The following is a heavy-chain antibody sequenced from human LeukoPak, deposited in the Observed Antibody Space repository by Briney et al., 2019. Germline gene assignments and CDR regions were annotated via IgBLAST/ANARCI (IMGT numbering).Heavy chain of an antibody. CDR1: GGSISSYY. V-gene: IGHV4-59*01. Sequence: SETLSLTCTVSGGSISSYYWSWIRQPPGKGLEWIGYIYYSESTNYNPSLKSRVTISVDTSKNQFSLKLSSVTAADTAVYYCARGGIRYFDNALDYWGQGTLVTVSS. D-gene: IGHD3-9*01. CDR3: ARGGIRYFDNALDY. J-gene: IGHJ4*02. CDR2: IYYSEST.